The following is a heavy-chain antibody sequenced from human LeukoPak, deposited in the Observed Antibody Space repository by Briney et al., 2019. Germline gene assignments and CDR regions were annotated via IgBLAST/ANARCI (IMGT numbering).Heavy chain of an antibody. Sequence: GGSLRLYCAASGFTFSSYSMNWVRQAPGKGLEWVSYISSSSSTIYYADSVKGRFTISRDNAKDSLYLQMNSLRAEDTAVYYCARRGYCSSTSCFFSDYWGQGTLVTVSS. CDR1: GFTFSSYS. D-gene: IGHD2-2*01. CDR3: ARRGYCSSTSCFFSDY. CDR2: ISSSSSTI. J-gene: IGHJ4*02. V-gene: IGHV3-48*04.